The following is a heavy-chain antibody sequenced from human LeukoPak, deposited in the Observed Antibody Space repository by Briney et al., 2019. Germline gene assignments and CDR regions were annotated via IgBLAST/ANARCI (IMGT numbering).Heavy chain of an antibody. CDR1: GFTVSSNY. CDR3: ARGQQWRDFDY. J-gene: IGHJ4*02. CDR2: IYSGGST. Sequence: GGSLRLSCAASGFTVSSNYMSWVRQAPGKGLEWVSVIYSGGSTYYADSVKGRFTISRDNSKNTLYLQMNSLRAEDTAVYYCARGQQWRDFDYWGQGTPVTVSS. V-gene: IGHV3-53*01. D-gene: IGHD6-19*01.